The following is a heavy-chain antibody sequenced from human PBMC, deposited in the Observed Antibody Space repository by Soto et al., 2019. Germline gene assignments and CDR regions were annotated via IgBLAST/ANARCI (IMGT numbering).Heavy chain of an antibody. CDR2: IKHSGST. CDR3: ARTSRFPY. J-gene: IGHJ4*02. D-gene: IGHD6-6*01. Sequence: QVQLQQWGAGLLKPSETLSLTCAVYGESFSAYYWSWIRQPPGKGLEWIGEIKHSGSTNYNPSLKSRVTISVDTSKNQFSLKLSSVTAADTAVYYCARTSRFPYWGQGTLVTVSS. CDR1: GESFSAYY. V-gene: IGHV4-34*01.